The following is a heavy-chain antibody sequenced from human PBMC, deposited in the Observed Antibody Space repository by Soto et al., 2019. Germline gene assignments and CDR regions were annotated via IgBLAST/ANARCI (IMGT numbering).Heavy chain of an antibody. D-gene: IGHD6-13*01. Sequence: SETLSLTCAVYGGSISGHYWNWFRQPPGKGLEWIGEINHSGRTNYNPSLKSRVTISVDTSKNQFSLNLGSVTAADTAVYYCARGNIAAALVYWGQGTLVTVS. CDR1: GGSISGHY. V-gene: IGHV4-34*01. CDR2: INHSGRT. CDR3: ARGNIAAALVY. J-gene: IGHJ4*02.